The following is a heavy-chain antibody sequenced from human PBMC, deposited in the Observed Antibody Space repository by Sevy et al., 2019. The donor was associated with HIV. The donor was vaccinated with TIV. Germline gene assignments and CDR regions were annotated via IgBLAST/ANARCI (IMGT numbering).Heavy chain of an antibody. CDR3: VIEVGGSRSK. V-gene: IGHV3-7*01. CDR1: GFTISDYW. Sequence: GGSLRLSCIASGFTISDYWMTWVRQPPEKGLEWVANINQDGSVRKYLDSVKGRLTISRDNGKNSAFLQMDGLRGEDAGVYFCVIEVGGSRSKWGLGTRVTVSS. D-gene: IGHD3-10*01. J-gene: IGHJ4*02. CDR2: INQDGSVR.